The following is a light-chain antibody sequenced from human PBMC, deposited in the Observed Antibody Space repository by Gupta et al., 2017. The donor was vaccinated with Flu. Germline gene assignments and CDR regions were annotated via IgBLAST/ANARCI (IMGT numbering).Light chain of an antibody. CDR2: AAS. J-gene: IGKJ4*01. CDR3: QQLNGYPFT. V-gene: IGKV1-9*01. Sequence: AWYQQKPGKAPKLLIYAASTLQSGVPSRFSGSGSGTXFTLTIXNLQPEDFANYYCQQLNGYPFTFGXGTKVEIK.